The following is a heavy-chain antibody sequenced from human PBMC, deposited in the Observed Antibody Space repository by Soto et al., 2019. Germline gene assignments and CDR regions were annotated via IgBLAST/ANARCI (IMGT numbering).Heavy chain of an antibody. V-gene: IGHV4-31*03. CDR3: ASSYSGYLDN. CDR2: IYYSGNT. CDR1: GDSMSSGAYY. Sequence: PSETLSLTCIVSGDSMSSGAYYWNWIRQHPGKGLEWIGYIYYSGNTYYNPSLKRRIVISVDTSKNQFSLNLGSVTAADTAIYYCASSYSGYLDNWGRGALVTVSS. J-gene: IGHJ4*02. D-gene: IGHD3-22*01.